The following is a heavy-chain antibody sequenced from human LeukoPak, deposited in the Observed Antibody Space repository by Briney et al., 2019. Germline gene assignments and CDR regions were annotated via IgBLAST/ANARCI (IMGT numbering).Heavy chain of an antibody. V-gene: IGHV4-61*02. CDR3: ARVGARGIDY. J-gene: IGHJ4*02. CDR2: IYTSGST. Sequence: SQTLSLTCTVSGGSISSGSYYWSWIRQPAGKGLEWIGRIYTSGSTNYNPSLKSRVTISVDTSKNQFSLKLSSVTAADTAVYYCARVGARGIDYWGQGTLVTVSS. CDR1: GGSISSGSYY. D-gene: IGHD3-16*01.